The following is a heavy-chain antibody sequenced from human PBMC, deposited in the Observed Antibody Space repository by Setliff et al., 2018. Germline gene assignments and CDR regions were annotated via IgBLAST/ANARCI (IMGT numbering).Heavy chain of an antibody. D-gene: IGHD2-15*01. CDR1: GFTFSSHW. CDR2: INNDGSST. Sequence: GSLRLSCAAAGFTFSSHWMHWVRQAPGKRLMWVSRINNDGSSTTYEDSVKGRFTISRDNAKNTLYLQMNSLRAEDTAVYYCVRDRWKVVVNRGDDAFDLWGQGTMVTVSS. CDR3: VRDRWKVVVNRGDDAFDL. V-gene: IGHV3-74*01. J-gene: IGHJ3*01.